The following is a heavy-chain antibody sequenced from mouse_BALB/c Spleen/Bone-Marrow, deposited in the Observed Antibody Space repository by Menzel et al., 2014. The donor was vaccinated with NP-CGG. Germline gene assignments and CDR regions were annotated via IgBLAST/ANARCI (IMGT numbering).Heavy chain of an antibody. V-gene: IGHV3-6*02. J-gene: IGHJ4*01. CDR3: AYYYYAMDY. Sequence: EVKLMESGPGLVKPSQSLSLTCSVTGYSITSGYYWNWIRQFPGNKLEWMSYISYDGSNNYNPSLKNRISITRDTSKNQFFLKLNSVTTEDTATYYCAYYYYAMDYWGQGTSVTVSS. CDR2: ISYDGSN. CDR1: GYSITSGYY.